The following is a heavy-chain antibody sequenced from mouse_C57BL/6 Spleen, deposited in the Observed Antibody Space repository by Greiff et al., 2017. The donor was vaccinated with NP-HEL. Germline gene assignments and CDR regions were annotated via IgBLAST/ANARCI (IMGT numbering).Heavy chain of an antibody. CDR3: ARSYYSNYGFAY. V-gene: IGHV5-16*01. Sequence: EVHLVESEGGLVQPGSSMKLSCTASGFTFSDYYMAWVRQVPEKGLEWVANINYDGSSTYYLDSLKSRFIISRDNAKNILYLQMSSLKSEDTATYYCARSYYSNYGFAYWGQGTLVTVSA. J-gene: IGHJ3*01. CDR1: GFTFSDYY. CDR2: INYDGSST. D-gene: IGHD2-5*01.